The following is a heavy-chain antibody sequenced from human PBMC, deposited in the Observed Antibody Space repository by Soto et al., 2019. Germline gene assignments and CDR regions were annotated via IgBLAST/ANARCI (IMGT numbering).Heavy chain of an antibody. CDR1: GFSLTNTGVT. CDR3: AHSHFEILTGPFDY. CDR2: MYWHDDK. V-gene: IGHV2-5*01. D-gene: IGHD3-9*01. J-gene: IGHJ5*01. Sequence: XGPTGEPTQTLTRTCTFSGFSLTNTGVTVGWIGQPPGKALEWLALMYWHDDKRYNPSLRNRLTIAKDTSKNRVVLTLANVGPVDTATYFCAHSHFEILTGPFDYWGRGTLVTVSS.